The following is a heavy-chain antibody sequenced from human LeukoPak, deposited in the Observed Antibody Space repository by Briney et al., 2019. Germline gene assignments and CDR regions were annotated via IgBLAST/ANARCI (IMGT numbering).Heavy chain of an antibody. CDR3: AKDRQARGSSGYYGGVNFDY. D-gene: IGHD3-22*01. J-gene: IGHJ4*02. CDR1: GFTVSSNS. Sequence: GGSLRLSCTVSGFTVSSNSMSWVRQAPGKGLEWVSFIYSDNTHYSVSVKGRFTISRDNSKNTLYLQMNSLRAEDTAVYYCAKDRQARGSSGYYGGVNFDYWGQGTLVAVSS. V-gene: IGHV3-53*01. CDR2: IYSDNT.